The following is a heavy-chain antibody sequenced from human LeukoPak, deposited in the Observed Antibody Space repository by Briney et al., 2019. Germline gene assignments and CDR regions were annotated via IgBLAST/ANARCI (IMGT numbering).Heavy chain of an antibody. CDR1: GFTFSSYS. Sequence: GGSLRLSCAASGFTFSSYSMNWVRQAPGKGLEWVSSISSSSSYIYYADSVKGRFTISRDNAKNSLYLQMNSLRAEDTAVYYCAREFGFLEWLSDYWGQGTLVTVSS. CDR3: AREFGFLEWLSDY. J-gene: IGHJ4*02. CDR2: ISSSSSYI. D-gene: IGHD3-3*01. V-gene: IGHV3-21*01.